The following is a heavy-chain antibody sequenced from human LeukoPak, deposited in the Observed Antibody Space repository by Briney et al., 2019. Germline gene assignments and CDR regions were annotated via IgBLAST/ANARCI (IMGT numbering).Heavy chain of an antibody. D-gene: IGHD4-17*01. Sequence: GGSLRLSCVASGLVVTNNAMKWVRQAPGKGLEWVAAVSGDGGTYYADSVKGRFTISRDTSTNTVYLQMNSLKAEDTALYSCATLYHDHGVYWGQGALVTVSA. CDR3: ATLYHDHGVY. J-gene: IGHJ4*02. CDR1: GLVVTNNA. CDR2: VSGDGGT. V-gene: IGHV3-23*01.